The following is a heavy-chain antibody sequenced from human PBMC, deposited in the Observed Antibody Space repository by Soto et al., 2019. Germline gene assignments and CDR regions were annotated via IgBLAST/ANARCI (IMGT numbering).Heavy chain of an antibody. Sequence: QVQLVQSGAEVKKPGSSVKVSCKASGGTFSSYAISWVRQAPGQGLEWMGGIIPIFGTANYAQKFQGRVTITADESTSTAYIELSSLRSEDTAMYYCAGSPSASYYYDSSGYYYLFYYWGQGTLVTVSS. J-gene: IGHJ4*02. CDR2: IIPIFGTA. CDR3: AGSPSASYYYDSSGYYYLFYY. D-gene: IGHD3-22*01. V-gene: IGHV1-69*01. CDR1: GGTFSSYA.